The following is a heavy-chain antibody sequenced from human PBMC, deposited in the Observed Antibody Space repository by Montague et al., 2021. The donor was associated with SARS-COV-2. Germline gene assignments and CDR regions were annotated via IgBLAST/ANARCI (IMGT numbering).Heavy chain of an antibody. V-gene: IGHV4-59*01. Sequence: SETLSLTCTVPGGFISSSYWSWIRQPPGKGLEWIGYIYHSGNTNYNPSLKSRVTISIDTSMNQFSLSLSSMPAADTAVYFCARDLLPPRTAIKTNFFGLDVWGQGTTVIVPS. CDR3: ARDLLPPRTAIKTNFFGLDV. CDR2: IYHSGNT. J-gene: IGHJ6*02. CDR1: GGFISSSY. D-gene: IGHD2-21*02.